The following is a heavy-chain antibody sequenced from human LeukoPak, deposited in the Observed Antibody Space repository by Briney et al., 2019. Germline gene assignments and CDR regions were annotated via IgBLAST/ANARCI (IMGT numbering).Heavy chain of an antibody. Sequence: SETLSLTCTVSGGSISSYYWSWIRQPPGKGLEWIGYIYYSGSTNYNPSLKSRVTISVDTSKNQFSLKLSSVTAADTAVYYCARASYAEEGDFDYWGQGTLVTVSS. CDR1: GGSISSYY. J-gene: IGHJ4*02. D-gene: IGHD2-2*01. CDR3: ARASYAEEGDFDY. V-gene: IGHV4-59*01. CDR2: IYYSGST.